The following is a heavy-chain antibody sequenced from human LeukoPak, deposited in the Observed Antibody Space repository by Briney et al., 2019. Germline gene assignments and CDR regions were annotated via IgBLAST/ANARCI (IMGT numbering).Heavy chain of an antibody. J-gene: IGHJ4*02. Sequence: GGSLRLSCAASGFTFSSYAMSWVRQAPGKGLEGVSAISGSGGGTYYADSVKGRFTISRDNSKNTLYLQINSLRAEDMALYYCAKSSDGSTSFDQWGQGTLVTVSS. CDR2: ISGSGGGT. CDR3: AKSSDGSTSFDQ. D-gene: IGHD2-2*01. V-gene: IGHV3-23*01. CDR1: GFTFSSYA.